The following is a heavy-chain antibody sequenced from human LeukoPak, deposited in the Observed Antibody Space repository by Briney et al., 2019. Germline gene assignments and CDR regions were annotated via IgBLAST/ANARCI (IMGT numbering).Heavy chain of an antibody. CDR2: IYPDDSDT. Sequence: GESLKISCQGSGYTFTNYWIAWVRQTPGKGLEWMGVIYPDDSDTRYSPSFQGQVTISADKSISIAYLQWSSLKASDTAVYYCARGIYSLNWFDPWGQGTLVTVSS. V-gene: IGHV5-51*01. CDR3: ARGIYSLNWFDP. D-gene: IGHD2-21*01. CDR1: GYTFTNYW. J-gene: IGHJ5*02.